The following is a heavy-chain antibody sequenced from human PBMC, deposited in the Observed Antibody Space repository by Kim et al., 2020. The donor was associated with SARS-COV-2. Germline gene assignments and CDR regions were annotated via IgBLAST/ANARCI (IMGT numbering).Heavy chain of an antibody. V-gene: IGHV1-3*01. D-gene: IGHD2-2*01. CDR3: ARDRSFLDIVVVPAGMDV. CDR1: GYTFTSYA. CDR2: INAGNGNT. J-gene: IGHJ6*02. Sequence: ASVKVSCKASGYTFTSYAMHWVRQAPGQRLEWMGWINAGNGNTKYSQKFQGRVTITRDTSASTAYMELSSLRSEDTAVYYCARDRSFLDIVVVPAGMDVWGQGTTVTVSS.